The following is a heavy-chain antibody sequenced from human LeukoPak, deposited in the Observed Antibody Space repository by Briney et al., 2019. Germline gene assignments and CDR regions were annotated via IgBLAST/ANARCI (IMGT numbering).Heavy chain of an antibody. CDR1: GGSISSYY. D-gene: IGHD3-3*01. CDR2: IYTSGST. Sequence: PSETLSLTXTVSGGSISSYYWSWIRQAAGRGLEWIGRIYTSGSTNYNPSLKSRVTMSVDTSKNQFSLKLSSVTAADTAVYYCARDLQRLGFDPWGQGTLVTVSS. V-gene: IGHV4-4*07. CDR3: ARDLQRLGFDP. J-gene: IGHJ5*02.